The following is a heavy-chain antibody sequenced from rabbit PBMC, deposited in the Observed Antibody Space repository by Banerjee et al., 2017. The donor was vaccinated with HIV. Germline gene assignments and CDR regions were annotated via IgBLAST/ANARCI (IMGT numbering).Heavy chain of an antibody. Sequence: QQQLVESGGDLVKPGASLTLTCTASGFSFSSSYWACWVRQAPGKGLEWIACIYTGTGSTYYATWAKGRFTISKTSSTTVTLQMTSLTAADTATYFCARGAGSSLYPYDYGMDLWGQGTLVTVS. J-gene: IGHJ6*01. V-gene: IGHV1S45*01. D-gene: IGHD8-1*01. CDR3: ARGAGSSLYPYDYGMDL. CDR2: IYTGTGST. CDR1: GFSFSSSYW.